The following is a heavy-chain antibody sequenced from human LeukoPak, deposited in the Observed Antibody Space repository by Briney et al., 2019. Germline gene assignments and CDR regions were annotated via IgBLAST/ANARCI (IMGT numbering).Heavy chain of an antibody. J-gene: IGHJ6*03. CDR3: ARERPDENYYYYMDV. V-gene: IGHV4-61*02. CDR1: GGSISSGSYY. Sequence: SETLSLTCTVSGGSISSGSYYWSWIRQPAGKGLEWIGRIYTSGSTNYNTSLKSRVTISVDTSKNQFSLKLSSVTAADTAVYYCARERPDENYYYYMDVWGKGTTVTVSS. CDR2: IYTSGST.